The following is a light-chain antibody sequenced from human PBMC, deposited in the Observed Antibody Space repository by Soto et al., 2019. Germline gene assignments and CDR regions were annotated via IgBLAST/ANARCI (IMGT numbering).Light chain of an antibody. CDR2: GAS. V-gene: IGKV3-20*01. CDR1: QSVSSSY. CDR3: QQYGSSPLT. J-gene: IGKJ4*01. Sequence: EIVLTQSPGTLSLSPGEIATLSFSASQSVSSSYLAWYQQKPGQAPRLLIYGASSRATGIPDRFSGSGSGTDFTLTISRLEPEDLAVYYCQQYGSSPLTFGGGTKVDIK.